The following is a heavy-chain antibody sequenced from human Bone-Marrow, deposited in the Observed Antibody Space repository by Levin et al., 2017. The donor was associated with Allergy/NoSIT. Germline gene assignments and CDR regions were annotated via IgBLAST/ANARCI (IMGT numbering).Heavy chain of an antibody. V-gene: IGHV3-23*01. D-gene: IGHD6-13*01. CDR3: AKEIAEVGHPLFEY. CDR1: GFTFSNYA. Sequence: GESLKISCAASGFTFSNYAMSWVRQAPGKGPEWVSGISGSGGNTYYADSVNGRFTISRDNSKNTLYLQVNSLRVEDTAVYYCAKEIAEVGHPLFEYWGQGTLVTVSS. CDR2: ISGSGGNT. J-gene: IGHJ4*02.